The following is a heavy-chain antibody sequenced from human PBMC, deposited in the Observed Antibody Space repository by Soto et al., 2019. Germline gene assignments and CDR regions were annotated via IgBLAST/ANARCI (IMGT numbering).Heavy chain of an antibody. CDR3: AKGRAGGGWFGRDYLDY. V-gene: IGHV3-23*01. J-gene: IGHJ4*01. CDR1: GFTFSSYA. D-gene: IGHD6-19*01. Sequence: GRSLRLSCAASGFTFSSYAMSWVRQAPGKGLEWVSAISSSGGGTYYADSAKGRFTISRDNSKYTLYLQMNSLRAEDTAVYYCAKGRAGGGWFGRDYLDYWGQGILVTVSS. CDR2: ISSSGGGT.